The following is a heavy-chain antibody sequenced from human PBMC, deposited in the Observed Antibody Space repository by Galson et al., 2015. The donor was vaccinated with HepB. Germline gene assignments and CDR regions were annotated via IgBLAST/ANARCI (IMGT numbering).Heavy chain of an antibody. J-gene: IGHJ6*02. V-gene: IGHV3-30*18. Sequence: SLRLSCAASGFTFSSYGMHWVRQAPGKGLEWVAVISYDGSNKYYADSVKGRFTISRDNSKNTLYLQMNSLRAEDTAVYYCAKELRLYYYYGMDVWGQGTTVTVSS. CDR3: AKELRLYYYYGMDV. CDR1: GFTFSSYG. D-gene: IGHD4-17*01. CDR2: ISYDGSNK.